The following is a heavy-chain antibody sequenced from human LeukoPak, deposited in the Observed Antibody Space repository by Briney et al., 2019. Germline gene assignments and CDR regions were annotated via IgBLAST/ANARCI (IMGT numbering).Heavy chain of an antibody. Sequence: GGSLRLSCAASGFTFSSYSMNWVRQAPGKGLEWVSSISSSSSYIYYADSVKGRFTISRDNAKNSLYLQMNSLRAEDTAVYYCAKDSSSWYKDWFDPWGQGTLVTVSS. D-gene: IGHD6-13*01. CDR1: GFTFSSYS. V-gene: IGHV3-21*04. CDR3: AKDSSSWYKDWFDP. CDR2: ISSSSSYI. J-gene: IGHJ5*02.